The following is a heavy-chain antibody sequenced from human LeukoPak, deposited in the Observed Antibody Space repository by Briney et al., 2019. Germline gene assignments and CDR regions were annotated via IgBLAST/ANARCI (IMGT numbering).Heavy chain of an antibody. Sequence: GGSLRLSCAASGFTFSSYAMSWVRQAPGKGLEWVSAISGSGGSTYYADSVKGRFTISRDNSKNTLYPQMNSLRAEDTAVYYCAKVPTYGPQPEYFQHWGQGTLVTVSS. J-gene: IGHJ1*01. D-gene: IGHD4-17*01. CDR1: GFTFSSYA. CDR2: ISGSGGST. V-gene: IGHV3-23*01. CDR3: AKVPTYGPQPEYFQH.